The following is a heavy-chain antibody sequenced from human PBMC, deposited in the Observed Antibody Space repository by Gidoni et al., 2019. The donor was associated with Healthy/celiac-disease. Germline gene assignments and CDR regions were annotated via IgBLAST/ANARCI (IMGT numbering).Heavy chain of an antibody. CDR1: GFTFRSYA. CDR3: ARDRYAETAYFDY. CDR2: TSYDGSNK. Sequence: VQLVESGGGVVQPGRSLRLDWAAAGFTFRSYAMHWVRQAPGKGLEGVAVTSYDGSNKYSAASVKGRFTISRDNSKNTLYLQMNSLRGEDTAVYYCARDRYAETAYFDYWGQGTLVTVSS. J-gene: IGHJ4*02. V-gene: IGHV3-30*04. D-gene: IGHD1-1*01.